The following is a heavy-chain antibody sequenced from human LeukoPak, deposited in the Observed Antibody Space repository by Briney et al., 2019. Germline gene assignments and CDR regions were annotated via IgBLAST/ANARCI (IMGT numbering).Heavy chain of an antibody. CDR1: GFTFSDYY. J-gene: IGHJ4*02. CDR3: ARTPRITMVRGVILYFDY. V-gene: IGHV3-11*04. D-gene: IGHD3-10*01. Sequence: PGGSLRLSCAASGFTFSDYYMSWIRQAPGKGLEWVSYISSSGSTIYYADSVKGRFTISRDNAKNSLYLQMNSLRAEDTAVYYCARTPRITMVRGVILYFDYWGQGTLVTVSS. CDR2: ISSSGSTI.